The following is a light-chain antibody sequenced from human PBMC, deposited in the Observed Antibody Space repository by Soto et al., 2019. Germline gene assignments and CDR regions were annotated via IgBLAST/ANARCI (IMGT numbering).Light chain of an antibody. CDR2: KAS. CDR1: QTISSW. CDR3: QHYTCYSKA. Sequence: DVHMSQYPSTLSGCVGDRVTMTCRASQTISSWLAWYQQKPGKAPKLLIYKASTLKSGVPSRFSGSGSGTEFTLTISSLQPDDFATYYSQHYTCYSKAFGQGSNVDIK. J-gene: IGKJ1*01. V-gene: IGKV1-5*03.